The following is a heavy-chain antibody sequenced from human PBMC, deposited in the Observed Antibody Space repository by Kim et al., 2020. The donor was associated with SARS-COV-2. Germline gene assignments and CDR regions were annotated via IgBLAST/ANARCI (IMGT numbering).Heavy chain of an antibody. CDR1: GFTFTTYA. J-gene: IGHJ4*01. D-gene: IGHD3-10*01. V-gene: IGHV3-23*01. Sequence: GGSLRLSCAASGFTFTTYAMSWVRQAPGKGLEWVSGISGSGDRTYYADSVKGRFSISTDEAKNTLYLQMCSMTAEATAVYYCAKDYGSAFFPKRVDCWG. CDR3: AKDYGSAFFPKRVDC. CDR2: ISGSGDRT.